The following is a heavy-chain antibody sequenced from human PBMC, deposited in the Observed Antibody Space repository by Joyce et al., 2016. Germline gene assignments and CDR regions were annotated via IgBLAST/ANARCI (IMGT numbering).Heavy chain of an antibody. D-gene: IGHD2-2*01. CDR1: GYSFTTYW. J-gene: IGHJ4*02. CDR3: ARQGYCSSPNCPTDF. V-gene: IGHV5-51*01. Sequence: EVQLVQSGAEVKTPGESLKISCKASGYSFTTYWIGWVRQRPGKGLGVMGIIYPGDSDTRYSPSFQGQVTISADKSISTAFLQWSSLKASDTAMYYCARQGYCSSPNCPTDFWGQGTLVTVSS. CDR2: IYPGDSDT.